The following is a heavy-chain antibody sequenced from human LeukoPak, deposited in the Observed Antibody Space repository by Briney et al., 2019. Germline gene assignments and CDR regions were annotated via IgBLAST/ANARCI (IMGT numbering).Heavy chain of an antibody. CDR3: AREDVAAHYYMDV. CDR2: IKQDGSEK. CDR1: GFTFRSYW. D-gene: IGHD2-15*01. J-gene: IGHJ6*03. Sequence: PGGSLRLSCAASGFTFRSYWMTWVRQAPGKGLEWVANIKQDGSEKYYVDSVKGRFTISRDNAKNSLFLQMNNLRAEDTAVYYCAREDVAAHYYMDVWGKGTTVTVSS. V-gene: IGHV3-7*01.